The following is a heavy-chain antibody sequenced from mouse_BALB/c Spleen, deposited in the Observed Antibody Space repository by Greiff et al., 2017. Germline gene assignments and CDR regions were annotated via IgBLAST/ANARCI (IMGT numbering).Heavy chain of an antibody. CDR2: ISSGGGST. J-gene: IGHJ4*01. D-gene: IGHD2-1*01. Sequence: EVKLEESGGGLVKPGGSLKLSCAASGFAFSSYDMSWVRQTPEKRLEWVAYISSGGGSTYYPDTVKGRFTISRDNAKNTLYLQMSSLKSEDTAMYYCARDGNLAMDYWGQGTSVTVSS. V-gene: IGHV5-12-1*01. CDR3: ARDGNLAMDY. CDR1: GFAFSSYD.